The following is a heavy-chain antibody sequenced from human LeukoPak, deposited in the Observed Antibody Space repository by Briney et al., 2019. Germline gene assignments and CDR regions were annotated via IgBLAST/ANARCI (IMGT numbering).Heavy chain of an antibody. CDR1: GYTFTSYA. CDR3: ARETRYSSGWYIDY. J-gene: IGHJ4*02. Sequence: GASVKVYCKASGYTFTSYAISWVRQAPGQGLEWMGWNSAYNGNTNYAPKLQGRVTMTTDTSTSTAYMELRSLRSDDTAVYYCARETRYSSGWYIDYWGQGTLVTVSS. CDR2: NSAYNGNT. D-gene: IGHD6-19*01. V-gene: IGHV1-18*01.